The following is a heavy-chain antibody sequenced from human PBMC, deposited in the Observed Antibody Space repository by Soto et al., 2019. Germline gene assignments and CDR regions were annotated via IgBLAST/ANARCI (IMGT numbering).Heavy chain of an antibody. J-gene: IGHJ4*02. CDR2: ISGSGGNT. CDR1: GFTFSNYV. V-gene: IGHV3-23*01. D-gene: IGHD3-22*01. CDR3: AKGQRYYYDNNGVDY. Sequence: GGSLRLSCAASGFTFSNYVMSWVRQAPGKGLEWVSDISGSGGNTNYADSVKGRFTISRDNSKNTLYLQMNSLRAEDTAVYYCAKGQRYYYDNNGVDYWGQGTLVTVSS.